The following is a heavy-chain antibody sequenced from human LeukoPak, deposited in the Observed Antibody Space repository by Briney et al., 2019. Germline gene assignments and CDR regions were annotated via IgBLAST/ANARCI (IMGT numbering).Heavy chain of an antibody. CDR2: IYYSGST. D-gene: IGHD2-21*02. CDR3: ARHLPLAYCGGDCSGFDY. CDR1: GGSISSYY. V-gene: IGHV4-59*08. Sequence: SETLSLTCTVSGGSISSYYWSWIRQPPGKGLEWIGYIYYSGSTNYNPSLKSRVTISVDTSKNQFSLKLSSVTAADTAVYYCARHLPLAYCGGDCSGFDYWGQGTLVTVSS. J-gene: IGHJ4*02.